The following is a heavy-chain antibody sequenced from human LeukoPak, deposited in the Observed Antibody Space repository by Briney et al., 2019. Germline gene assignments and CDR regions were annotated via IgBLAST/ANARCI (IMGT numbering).Heavy chain of an antibody. CDR1: GGTFSSYA. V-gene: IGHV1-69*05. CDR3: ASSPGSSWLNWFDP. CDR2: IIPIFGTA. J-gene: IGHJ5*02. Sequence: ASVKVSCKASGGTFSSYAISWVRQAPGQGLEWMGGIIPIFGTANYAQKFQGRVTITTDESTGTAYMELSSLRSEDTAVYYCASSPGSSWLNWFDPWGQGTLVTVSS. D-gene: IGHD6-13*01.